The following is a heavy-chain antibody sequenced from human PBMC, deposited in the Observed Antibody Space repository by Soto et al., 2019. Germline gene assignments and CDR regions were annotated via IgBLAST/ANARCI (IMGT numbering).Heavy chain of an antibody. V-gene: IGHV5-51*01. CDR3: ARGGVSTRTFDY. Sequence: APLKISCKGCGYNFAGYWIAWVRQMPGKGLELMGIIYPSDSDTRYRPSFQGQVTISADKSISSAYLQWSSLRASDTAMYYCARGGVSTRTFDYWGQGTPVTASS. CDR2: IYPSDSDT. J-gene: IGHJ4*02. CDR1: GYNFAGYW. D-gene: IGHD3-3*01.